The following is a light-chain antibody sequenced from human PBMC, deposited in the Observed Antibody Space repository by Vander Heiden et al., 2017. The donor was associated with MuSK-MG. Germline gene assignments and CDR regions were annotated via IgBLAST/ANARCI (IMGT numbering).Light chain of an antibody. CDR1: SSAVGGYNY. Sequence: QSALPQPASVSGSPGQSITISCTGTSSAVGGYNYVSCSQQHPGNAHKLMVYEVNKRTAGVGNSFSGSKSGTTAFLAISGLQDEDEGEYYCSSDTRSNNLIFGGGTTLTVL. CDR3: SSDTRSNNLI. CDR2: EVN. J-gene: IGLJ2*01. V-gene: IGLV2-14*01.